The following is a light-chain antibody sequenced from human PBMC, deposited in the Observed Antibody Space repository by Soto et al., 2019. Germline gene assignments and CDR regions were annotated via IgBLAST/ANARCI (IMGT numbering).Light chain of an antibody. CDR3: HQYYSTPSYT. CDR1: QSVLYSSNHKNY. J-gene: IGKJ2*01. V-gene: IGKV4-1*01. CDR2: WAS. Sequence: DIVMTQSPDSLAVSLGERATINCKSSQSVLYSSNHKNYLAWYQQKPGQPPKLLIYWASTRESGVPDRFSGSGSGTDFTLTISSLHAEDVGVYFGHQYYSTPSYTCGQGTKLEIK.